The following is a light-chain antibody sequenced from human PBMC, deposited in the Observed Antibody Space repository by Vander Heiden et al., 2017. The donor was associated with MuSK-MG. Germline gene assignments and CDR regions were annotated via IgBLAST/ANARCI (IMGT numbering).Light chain of an antibody. CDR1: QSITSW. CDR2: KAS. V-gene: IGKV1-5*03. Sequence: IQMPQVPSTLSTSVGDRVTITCRASQSITSWLAWYQQKPGKAPKLLIYKASSLESGVPSRFSGSGSGTEFTLTISSLQPDDFATYYCQQYNTYWTFGQGTKVEIK. CDR3: QQYNTYWT. J-gene: IGKJ1*01.